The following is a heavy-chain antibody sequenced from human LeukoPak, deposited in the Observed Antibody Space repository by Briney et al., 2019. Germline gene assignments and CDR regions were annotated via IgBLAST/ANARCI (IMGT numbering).Heavy chain of an antibody. D-gene: IGHD3-3*01. J-gene: IGHJ4*02. V-gene: IGHV4-39*02. CDR1: GGSTSGGNYH. CDR2: ISSSGNT. CDR3: ARLGAGPTYYDFWSGYSSFYFDY. Sequence: SETLSLTCIVSGGSTSGGNYHWGWIRQPPGRGLEWIVGISSSGNTYYNPSLKSRITISFDTSKNHFSLKLSSVTAADTAVYYCARLGAGPTYYDFWSGYSSFYFDYWGQGTLVTVSS.